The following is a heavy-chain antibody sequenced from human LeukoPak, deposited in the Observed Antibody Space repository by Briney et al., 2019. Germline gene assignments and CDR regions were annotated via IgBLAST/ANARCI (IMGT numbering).Heavy chain of an antibody. CDR3: ARSGSGGMDFFDY. D-gene: IGHD6-19*01. Sequence: PSETLSLTCTVSGGSISSYYWSWIRQPPGKGLEWIGYIYYSGSTNYNPSLKSRVTISVDTSKNQFSPKLSSVTAADTAVYYCARSGSGGMDFFDYWGQGTLVTVSS. CDR1: GGSISSYY. J-gene: IGHJ4*02. CDR2: IYYSGST. V-gene: IGHV4-59*01.